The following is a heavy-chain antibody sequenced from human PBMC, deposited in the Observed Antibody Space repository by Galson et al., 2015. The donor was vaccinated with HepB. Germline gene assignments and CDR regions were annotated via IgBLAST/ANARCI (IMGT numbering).Heavy chain of an antibody. V-gene: IGHV3-49*04. CDR2: IRSKAYGGTT. Sequence: SLRLSCAASGFTFGDYAMSWVRQAPGKGLEWVGFIRSKAYGGTTEYAASVKGRFTISRDDSKSIAYLQMNSLKTEDTAVYYCTRRSTVGGWLPEAGGYWGQGTLVTVSS. CDR3: TRRSTVGGWLPEAGGY. CDR1: GFTFGDYA. J-gene: IGHJ4*02. D-gene: IGHD1-26*01.